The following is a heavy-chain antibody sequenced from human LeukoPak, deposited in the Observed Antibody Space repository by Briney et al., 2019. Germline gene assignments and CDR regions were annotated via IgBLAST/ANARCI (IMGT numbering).Heavy chain of an antibody. CDR1: GFTVSSNY. CDR2: IYSDGST. V-gene: IGHV3-66*01. Sequence: GGSLRLSCAASGFTVSSNYMSWVRQAPGKGLEWVSIIYSDGSTHYADSVKGRFTISRDNSKNTLYLQMKSLRAEDTAVYYCARVDTYGYGGFDYWGQGTLVTVSS. CDR3: ARVDTYGYGGFDY. J-gene: IGHJ4*02. D-gene: IGHD5-18*01.